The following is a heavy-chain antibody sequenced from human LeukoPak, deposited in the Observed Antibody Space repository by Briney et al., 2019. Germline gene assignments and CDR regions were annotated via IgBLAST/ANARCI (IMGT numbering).Heavy chain of an antibody. V-gene: IGHV1-8*02. J-gene: IGHJ5*02. Sequence: ASVKVSCKASGGTFSSYAINWVRQATGQGLEWMGWMNPNSGNTGYAQKFQGRVTMTRNTSISTAYMGLSSLRSEDTAVYYCARLWFGELFSRSCFDPWGQGTLVTVSS. CDR2: MNPNSGNT. D-gene: IGHD3-10*01. CDR1: GGTFSSYA. CDR3: ARLWFGELFSRSCFDP.